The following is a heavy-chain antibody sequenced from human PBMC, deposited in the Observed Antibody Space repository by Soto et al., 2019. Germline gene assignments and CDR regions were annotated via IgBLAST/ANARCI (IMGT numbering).Heavy chain of an antibody. CDR1: GGSFSGYY. CDR3: ARGPVFSIFGVVTATENWFDP. CDR2: INHSGNT. Sequence: QVQLQQWGAGLLKPSETLSLTCAVYGGSFSGYYWSWIRQPPGKGLEWIGEINHSGNTNYNPSLTSRVTISVDTSKNQFSLKLSSVTAADTAVYYCARGPVFSIFGVVTATENWFDPWGQGTLVTVSS. D-gene: IGHD3-3*01. J-gene: IGHJ5*02. V-gene: IGHV4-34*01.